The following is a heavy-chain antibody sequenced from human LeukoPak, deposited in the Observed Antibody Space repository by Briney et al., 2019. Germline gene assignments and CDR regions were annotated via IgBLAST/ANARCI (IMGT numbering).Heavy chain of an antibody. J-gene: IGHJ4*02. D-gene: IGHD3-9*01. V-gene: IGHV3-21*01. CDR2: ISSSSSYI. CDR1: GFTCSSYS. Sequence: PGGSLRLSCAASGFTCSSYSMNWVRQAPGKGLEWVSSISSSSSYIYYADSVKGRFTISRDNAKIPLYMQMNSLRAEDTAVYYCARDYGSVKRYDILTCYSPGYFDYWGQGTLVTVSS. CDR3: ARDYGSVKRYDILTCYSPGYFDY.